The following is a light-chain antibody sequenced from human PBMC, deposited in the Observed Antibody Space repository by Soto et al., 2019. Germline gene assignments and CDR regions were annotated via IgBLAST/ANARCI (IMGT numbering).Light chain of an antibody. J-gene: IGLJ3*02. CDR3: VLYMGSGAYWV. Sequence: TVVTQEPSFSVSPGGTVTFTCGLSSGSVSTSYYPSWYQQTPGQAPRTLIYSTNTRSSGVPDRFSGSILGNKAALTITGAQADDESDYYCVLYMGSGAYWVFGGGTKLTVL. CDR1: SGSVSTSYY. V-gene: IGLV8-61*01. CDR2: STN.